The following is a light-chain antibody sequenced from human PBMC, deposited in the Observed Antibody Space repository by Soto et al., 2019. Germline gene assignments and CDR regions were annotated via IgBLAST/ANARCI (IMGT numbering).Light chain of an antibody. CDR1: SSDVGGYNY. CDR2: DVS. V-gene: IGLV2-14*03. CDR3: SSYTSGTTRYV. Sequence: QSALTQPAPVSGSPGQSVTISCTGTSSDVGGYNYVSWYQQNAGKAPKLTIYDVSNRPSGVSDRFSGSKSGNTASLTISGLQAEDEADYYCSSYTSGTTRYVFGTGTKVTVL. J-gene: IGLJ1*01.